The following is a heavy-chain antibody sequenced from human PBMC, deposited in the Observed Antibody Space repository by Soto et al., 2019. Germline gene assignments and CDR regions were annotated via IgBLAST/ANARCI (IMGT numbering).Heavy chain of an antibody. D-gene: IGHD5-12*01. CDR3: ANAVDIVPTPDMDV. V-gene: IGHV3-23*01. CDR1: GFTFDSYA. J-gene: IGHJ6*02. CDR2: ISGSGGRT. Sequence: EVQLLESGGGLVQPGGSLRLSCAASGFTFDSYAMTWVRQAPGKGLEWVSGISGSGGRTYYADSVKGRFTISRDNSKNTLYLQMNSLRAEDTAVYYCANAVDIVPTPDMDVWGQGTTVSVSS.